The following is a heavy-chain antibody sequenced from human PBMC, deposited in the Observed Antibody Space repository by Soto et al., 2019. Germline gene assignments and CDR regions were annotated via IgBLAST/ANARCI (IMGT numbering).Heavy chain of an antibody. J-gene: IGHJ4*02. CDR2: IYYSGST. D-gene: IGHD3-9*01. CDR3: ARVVLRYFDWLLSSEFDY. Sequence: SETLSLTCTVSGGSISSGDYYWSWIRQPPGKGLEWIGYIYYSGSTYYNPSLKSRVTISVDTSKNQFSLKLSSVTAADTAVYYCARVVLRYFDWLLSSEFDYWGQGTLVTVSS. V-gene: IGHV4-30-4*01. CDR1: GGSISSGDYY.